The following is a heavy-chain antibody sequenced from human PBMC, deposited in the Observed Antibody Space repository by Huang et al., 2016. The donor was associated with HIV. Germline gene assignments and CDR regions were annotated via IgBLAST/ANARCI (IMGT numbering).Heavy chain of an antibody. CDR3: AKLGRGNVVVSPVDY. D-gene: IGHD2-21*01. CDR1: GFTFSTYV. CDR2: VSASGGGT. Sequence: EVQVLESGGGLVQPGGSLRLSCAASGFTFSTYVVPWVRQGPGKGLACVSAVSASGGGTYYADSVKGRFTISRDNSKNTMYLQMKSLRPEDTAVYYCAKLGRGNVVVSPVDYWGQGTLVTVSS. V-gene: IGHV3-23*01. J-gene: IGHJ4*02.